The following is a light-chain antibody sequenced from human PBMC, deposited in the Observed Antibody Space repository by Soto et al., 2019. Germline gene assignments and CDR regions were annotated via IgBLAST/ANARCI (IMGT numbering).Light chain of an antibody. CDR3: AAWDDSLNGPL. CDR1: SSNIGSNT. V-gene: IGLV1-44*01. Sequence: QSVLTQPPSASGTPGQRVNISCSGSSSNIGSNTVNWYQQLPGTAPKLLIYSHDQRPSGVPDRFSGSKSGTSASLAISGLQSEDEADYYCAAWDDSLNGPLFGGGTHLTVL. J-gene: IGLJ2*01. CDR2: SHD.